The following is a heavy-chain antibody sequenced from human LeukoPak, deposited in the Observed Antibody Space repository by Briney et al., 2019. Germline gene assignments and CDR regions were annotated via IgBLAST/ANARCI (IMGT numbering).Heavy chain of an antibody. CDR2: IYYSGTT. CDR1: GGSISSGGYY. D-gene: IGHD6-19*01. J-gene: IGHJ4*02. CDR3: ARRGRVAVYFDC. Sequence: SQTLSLTCTVSGGSISSGGYYWSWIRQHPGKGLEWIGYIYYSGTTYYNPSLKSRVTISVDTSKNQFSLKLSSVTAADTAVYYCARRGRVAVYFDCWGQGTLVTVSS. V-gene: IGHV4-31*03.